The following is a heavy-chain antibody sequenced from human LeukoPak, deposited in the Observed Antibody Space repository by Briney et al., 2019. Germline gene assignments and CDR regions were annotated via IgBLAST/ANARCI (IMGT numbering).Heavy chain of an antibody. J-gene: IGHJ6*02. V-gene: IGHV4-59*01. CDR3: ARGEILTGYFTYGMDV. CDR2: IYYSGST. D-gene: IGHD3-9*01. CDR1: GGSISSYY. Sequence: SETLSLTCTVSGGSISSYYWSWIRQPPGKGLEWIGYIYYSGSTNYNPSLKSRVTISVDTSKNQFSLKLSSVTAADTAVYYCARGEILTGYFTYGMDVWGQGTTVTVSS.